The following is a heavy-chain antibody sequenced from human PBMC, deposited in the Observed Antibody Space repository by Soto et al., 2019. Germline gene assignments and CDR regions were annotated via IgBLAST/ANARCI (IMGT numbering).Heavy chain of an antibody. CDR3: ARHHYYDSSGYLDY. J-gene: IGHJ4*02. Sequence: QVRLVECGGGVVQPGRSLRLTCAASGFTLSGYGMHWVRQAPGKGLEWVAVIWHDGSDKYYHDSVKGRFTISRDNAKNTMYLQMNSLRAEDTAVYYCARHHYYDSSGYLDYWGQGTLVIVSS. V-gene: IGHV3-33*01. CDR1: GFTLSGYG. CDR2: IWHDGSDK. D-gene: IGHD3-22*01.